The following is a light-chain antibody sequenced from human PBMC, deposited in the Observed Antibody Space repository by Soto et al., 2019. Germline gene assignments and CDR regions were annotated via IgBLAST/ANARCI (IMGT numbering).Light chain of an antibody. CDR2: DVS. Sequence: QSVLTQPASVSGSPGQSITISCTGTGSDVGGYNYVSWYQQHPGKAPKLMIYDVSNRPSGVSNRFSGSKSGNTASLTISGLQAEDEAVYYCSSYTSSSTLYVFGTGTKVTVL. CDR1: GSDVGGYNY. V-gene: IGLV2-14*03. J-gene: IGLJ1*01. CDR3: SSYTSSSTLYV.